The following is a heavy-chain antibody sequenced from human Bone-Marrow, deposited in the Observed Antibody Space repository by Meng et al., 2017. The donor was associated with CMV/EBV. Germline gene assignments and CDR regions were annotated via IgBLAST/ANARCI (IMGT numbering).Heavy chain of an antibody. J-gene: IGHJ3*02. V-gene: IGHV3-48*03. D-gene: IGHD3-9*01. Sequence: GESLKISCAASGFIFSNYEMNWVRQAPGKGLEWVSYISSGSATIYYADSVKGRFTISRDNAKNSLYLQMDSLRAEDTAVYYCVRGGRYFDWVLYDASDIWGRGTMVTVSS. CDR1: GFIFSNYE. CDR2: ISSGSATI. CDR3: VRGGRYFDWVLYDASDI.